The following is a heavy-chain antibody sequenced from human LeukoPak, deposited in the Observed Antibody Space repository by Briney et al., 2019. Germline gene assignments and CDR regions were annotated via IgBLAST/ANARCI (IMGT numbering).Heavy chain of an antibody. CDR1: GGTFSSYA. J-gene: IGHJ4*02. Sequence: SVKVSCKASGGTFSSYAISWVRQAPGQGLEWMGGIIPIFGTANYAQKFQGRVTITADESTSTAYMELSSLRSEDTVVYYCARGRQGRDGYNFDYWGQGTLVTVSS. CDR3: ARGRQGRDGYNFDY. V-gene: IGHV1-69*13. D-gene: IGHD5-24*01. CDR2: IIPIFGTA.